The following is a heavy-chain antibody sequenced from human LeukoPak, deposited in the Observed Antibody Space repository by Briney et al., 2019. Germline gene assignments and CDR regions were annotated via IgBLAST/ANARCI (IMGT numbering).Heavy chain of an antibody. CDR3: ARRKGGYSSGWSDY. Sequence: PGRSLRLSCAASGFTFSSYAMHWVRQAPGKGLEWVAVISYDGSNKYYADSVKGRFTISRDNSKNTLYLQMNSLRAEDTAVYYCARRKGGYSSGWSDYWGQGTLVTVSS. CDR2: ISYDGSNK. J-gene: IGHJ4*02. V-gene: IGHV3-30-3*01. D-gene: IGHD6-19*01. CDR1: GFTFSSYA.